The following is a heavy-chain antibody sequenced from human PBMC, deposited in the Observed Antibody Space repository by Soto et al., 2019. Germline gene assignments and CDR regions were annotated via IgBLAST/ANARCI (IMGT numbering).Heavy chain of an antibody. Sequence: QVQLVQSGAEVKRPGASAKVSCRASGYPYSNFDVTWVRQAPRQGLEWMGWISTDNVDTDGAQQFQDSVTMTIDSSTTIYYMDLKTLGYDDTAVYFCAVGSGSLEFWGQGTQVTVSS. CDR3: AVGSGSLEF. J-gene: IGHJ4*02. CDR1: GYPYSNFD. CDR2: ISTDNVDT. V-gene: IGHV1-18*01. D-gene: IGHD3-10*01.